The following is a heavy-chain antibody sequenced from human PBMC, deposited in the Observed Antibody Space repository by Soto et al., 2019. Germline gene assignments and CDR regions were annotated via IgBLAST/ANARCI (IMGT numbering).Heavy chain of an antibody. V-gene: IGHV3-53*01. CDR3: ARDRHSLMGGYYYGMDV. CDR2: IYSGGST. D-gene: IGHD3-16*01. J-gene: IGHJ6*02. Sequence: EVQLVESGGGLIQPGGSLRLSCAASGFTVSSNYMSWVRQAPGKGLEWVSVIYSGGSTYYADSVKGRFTISRDNSKNTLYLQMNSLRADDTAVYYCARDRHSLMGGYYYGMDVWGQGTTVTVSS. CDR1: GFTVSSNY.